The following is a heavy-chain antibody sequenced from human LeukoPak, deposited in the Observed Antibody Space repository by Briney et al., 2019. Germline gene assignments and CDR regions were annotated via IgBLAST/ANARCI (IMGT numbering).Heavy chain of an antibody. V-gene: IGHV4-59*01. D-gene: IGHD3-10*01. J-gene: IGHJ4*02. Sequence: SETLSLTCTVSGGSISSYYWSWIRQPPGKGLEWIGYIYYSGSTNYNPSLKSRVTISVDTSKNQFSLKLSSVTAAGTAVYYCARGSDGSGSATFDYWGQGTLVTVSS. CDR1: GGSISSYY. CDR2: IYYSGST. CDR3: ARGSDGSGSATFDY.